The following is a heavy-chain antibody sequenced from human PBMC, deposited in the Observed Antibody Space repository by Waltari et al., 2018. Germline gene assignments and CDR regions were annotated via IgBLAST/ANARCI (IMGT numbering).Heavy chain of an antibody. CDR1: GYSISSGYY. V-gene: IGHV4-38-2*02. CDR3: AREWYCSGGSCYPDNNWFDP. CDR2: IYHSGST. Sequence: QVQLQESGPGLVKPSETLSLTCAVSGYSISSGYYWGWIRQPPGKGLEWTGSIYHSGSTYYNPSLKSRVTISVDTSKNQFSLKLSSVTAADTAVYYCAREWYCSGGSCYPDNNWFDPWGQGTLVTVSS. J-gene: IGHJ5*02. D-gene: IGHD2-15*01.